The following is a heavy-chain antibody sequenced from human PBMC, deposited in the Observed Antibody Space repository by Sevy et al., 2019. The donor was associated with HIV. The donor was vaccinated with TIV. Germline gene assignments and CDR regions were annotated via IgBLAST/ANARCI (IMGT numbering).Heavy chain of an antibody. Sequence: ASVKVSCKASGYTFNDYYIHWVRQAPGQGLEWMGWINSKSGGTNYFQKFQGRVTMTRDTSISTAYMELSRLRSDDTAVYYCARVFDYDTSGYYPFDPWGQGTLVTVSS. CDR2: INSKSGGT. CDR1: GYTFNDYY. CDR3: ARVFDYDTSGYYPFDP. J-gene: IGHJ5*02. D-gene: IGHD3-22*01. V-gene: IGHV1-2*02.